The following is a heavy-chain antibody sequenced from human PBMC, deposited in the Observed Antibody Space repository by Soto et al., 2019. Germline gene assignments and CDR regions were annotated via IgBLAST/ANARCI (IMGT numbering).Heavy chain of an antibody. D-gene: IGHD3-22*01. CDR1: GYTFTSYG. V-gene: IGHV1-18*04. Sequence: ASVKVSCKASGYTFTSYGLNWVRRAPGQGLKWMGRIASHDGSTVSAQSFQGRLTLTRDTFTNTAYLELGALTSDDTGLYFCWRNDGDDSTNFWGHGTLVTVSS. CDR2: IASHDGST. J-gene: IGHJ4*01. CDR3: WRNDGDDSTNF.